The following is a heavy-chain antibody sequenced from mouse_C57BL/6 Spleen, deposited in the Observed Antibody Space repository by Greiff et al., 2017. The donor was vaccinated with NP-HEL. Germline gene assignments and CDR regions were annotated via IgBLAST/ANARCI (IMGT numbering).Heavy chain of an antibody. CDR2: IYPGDGDT. CDR3: ARDLDYGSSYYAMDY. CDR1: GYAFSSSW. V-gene: IGHV1-82*01. Sequence: VQRVESGPELVKPGASVKISCKASGYAFSSSWMNWVKQRPGKGLEWIGRIYPGDGDTNYNGKFKGKATLTADKSSSTAYMQLSSLTSEDSAVYFCARDLDYGSSYYAMDYWGQGTSVTVSS. J-gene: IGHJ4*01. D-gene: IGHD1-1*01.